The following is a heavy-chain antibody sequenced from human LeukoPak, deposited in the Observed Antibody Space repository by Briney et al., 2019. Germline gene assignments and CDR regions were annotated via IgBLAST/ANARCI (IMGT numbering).Heavy chain of an antibody. V-gene: IGHV1-46*01. Sequence: ASVKVSCKASGYTFTSYYMHWVRQAPGQGLERMGIINPSGGSTSYAQKFQGRVTMTRDTSTSTVYMELSSLRSEDTAVYYCARVPRTAGATHWFDPWGQGTLVTVSS. D-gene: IGHD3-10*01. J-gene: IGHJ5*02. CDR3: ARVPRTAGATHWFDP. CDR2: INPSGGST. CDR1: GYTFTSYY.